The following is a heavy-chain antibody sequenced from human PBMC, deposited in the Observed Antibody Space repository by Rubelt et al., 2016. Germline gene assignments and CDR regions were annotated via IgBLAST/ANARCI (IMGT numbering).Heavy chain of an antibody. D-gene: IGHD3-22*01. Sequence: GGSLRLSCAASGFPFSTYAMSWVRQAPGKGLEWVSGISGSGGDTFYADSVKGRFTISRDNSKNTLYLQMNSLRAEDTALYYCAAHSYDSSGYFFDYWGQGTLVTVSS. CDR2: ISGSGGDT. V-gene: IGHV3-23*01. J-gene: IGHJ4*02. CDR3: AAHSYDSSGYFFDY. CDR1: GFPFSTYA.